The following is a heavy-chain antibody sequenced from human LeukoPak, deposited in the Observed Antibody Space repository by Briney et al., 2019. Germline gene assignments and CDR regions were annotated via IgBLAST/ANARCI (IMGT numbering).Heavy chain of an antibody. V-gene: IGHV3-7*03. Sequence: GGSLRLSCAASGFIFSSYWMSWVRQAPGKGLEWVANIKRDGSEKYYVDSVKGRFTLSRANAKNCLYLQMDSLRVEDTAFYYCAKGGRRQWGYFDYWGQGILVTVSS. CDR1: GFIFSSYW. J-gene: IGHJ4*02. CDR2: IKRDGSEK. CDR3: AKGGRRQWGYFDY. D-gene: IGHD6-19*01.